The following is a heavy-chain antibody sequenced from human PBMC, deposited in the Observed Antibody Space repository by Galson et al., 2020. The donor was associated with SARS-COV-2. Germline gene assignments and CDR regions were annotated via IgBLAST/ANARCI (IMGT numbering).Heavy chain of an antibody. CDR3: AREGGPYYYDSSGYSRFFDY. CDR1: GFTFSSYG. D-gene: IGHD3-22*01. V-gene: IGHV3-33*01. Sequence: GGSLRLSCAASGFTFSSYGMHWVRQAPGKGLEWVAVIWYDGSNKYYADSVKGRFTISRDNSKNTLYLQMNSLRAEDTAVYYCAREGGPYYYDSSGYSRFFDYWGQGTLVTVSS. CDR2: IWYDGSNK. J-gene: IGHJ4*02.